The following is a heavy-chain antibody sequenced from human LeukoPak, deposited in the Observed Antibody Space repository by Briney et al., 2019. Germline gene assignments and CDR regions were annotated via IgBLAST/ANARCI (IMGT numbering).Heavy chain of an antibody. Sequence: NPSETLSLTCSVSGGSIGRYYWSWIRQPPGKGLEWIGYIHYSGSTNYNPSLKSRVTIPVDTSKNQLSLRVRSVIAADTAVYYCAREWSAFDYWGQGTLVTVSS. CDR3: AREWSAFDY. CDR1: GGSIGRYY. V-gene: IGHV4-59*13. J-gene: IGHJ4*02. CDR2: IHYSGST. D-gene: IGHD2-15*01.